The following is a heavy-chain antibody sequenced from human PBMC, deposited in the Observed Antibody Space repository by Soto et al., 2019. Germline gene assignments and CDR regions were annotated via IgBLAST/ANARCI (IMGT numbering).Heavy chain of an antibody. V-gene: IGHV4-4*02. CDR1: GGSISSSNW. Sequence: KASETLSLTCAVSGGSISSSNWWSWVRQPPGKGLEWIGEIYHSGSTSYNPPLKSRVTISVDKSKNQFSLKLSSVTAADTAVYYCARWAVVAAQLYYYYYYGMDVWGQGTTVTVSS. J-gene: IGHJ6*02. D-gene: IGHD2-15*01. CDR3: ARWAVVAAQLYYYYYYGMDV. CDR2: IYHSGST.